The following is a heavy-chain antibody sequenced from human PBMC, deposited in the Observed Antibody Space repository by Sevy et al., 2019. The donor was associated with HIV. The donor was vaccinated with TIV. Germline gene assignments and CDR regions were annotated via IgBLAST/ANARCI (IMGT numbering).Heavy chain of an antibody. CDR2: IHYSGTT. J-gene: IGHJ4*01. D-gene: IGHD1-26*01. Sequence: GSLRLSCTVSGFSVGDYAMSWVRQAPGKGLEWIGYIHYSGTTNYNPSLKSRVTISVDTSKNQFSLKLRSVTAADTAVYYCARDSGNYPYYFDYWGQGTLVTVSS. V-gene: IGHV4-59*02. CDR1: GFSVGDYA. CDR3: ARDSGNYPYYFDY.